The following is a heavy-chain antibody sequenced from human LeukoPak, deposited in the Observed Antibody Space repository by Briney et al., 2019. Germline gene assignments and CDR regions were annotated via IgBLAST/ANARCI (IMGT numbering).Heavy chain of an antibody. CDR3: ARVVGAYDAFDI. CDR1: GGSISSGDYY. Sequence: SQTLSLTCTVSGGSISSGDYYWSWIRQPPGKGLEWIGYIYYSGSTYYNPSLKSQVTISVDTSKNQFSLKLSSVTAADTAVYYCARVVGAYDAFDIWGQGTMVTVSS. CDR2: IYYSGST. V-gene: IGHV4-30-4*01. D-gene: IGHD1-26*01. J-gene: IGHJ3*02.